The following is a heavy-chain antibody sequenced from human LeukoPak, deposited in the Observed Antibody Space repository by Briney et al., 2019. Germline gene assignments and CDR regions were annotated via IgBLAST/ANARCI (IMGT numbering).Heavy chain of an antibody. D-gene: IGHD2-8*01. Sequence: SETLSLTCTVSGGSISSYYWSWTRQPPGKGLEWIGYIYYSGSTNYNPSLKSRVTISVDTSKNQFSLKLSSVTAADTAVYYCARLTVSTNFDYWGQGTLVTVSS. V-gene: IGHV4-59*08. CDR3: ARLTVSTNFDY. CDR1: GGSISSYY. CDR2: IYYSGST. J-gene: IGHJ4*02.